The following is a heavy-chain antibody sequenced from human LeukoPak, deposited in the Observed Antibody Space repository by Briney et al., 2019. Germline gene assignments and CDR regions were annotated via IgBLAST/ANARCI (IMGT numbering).Heavy chain of an antibody. CDR1: GYSFTSYW. D-gene: IGHD6-6*01. CDR2: IYPGDSDT. V-gene: IGHV5-51*01. CDR3: ARHWYSSSSSPFDY. J-gene: IGHJ4*02. Sequence: GESLQISCQGSGYSFTSYWIGCVRQMPGKGLEWMGIIYPGDSDTRYSPSFQGQVTISADKSISTAYLQWSSLKASDTAMYYCARHWYSSSSSPFDYWGQGTLVTVSS.